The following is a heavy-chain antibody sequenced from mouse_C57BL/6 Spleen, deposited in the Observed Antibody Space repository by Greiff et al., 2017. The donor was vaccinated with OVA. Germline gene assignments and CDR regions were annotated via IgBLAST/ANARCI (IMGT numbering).Heavy chain of an antibody. CDR2: ISYDGSN. CDR3: ARDGYYYGSSYGYYDV. CDR1: GYSITSGYY. V-gene: IGHV3-6*01. J-gene: IGHJ1*03. Sequence: EVQLQQSGPGLVKPSQSLSLTCSVTGYSITSGYYWNWIRQFPGNKLEWMGYISYDGSNNYNPSLKNRISITRDTSKNQFFLKLNSVTTEDTATYYCARDGYYYGSSYGYYDVWGTGTTVTVSS. D-gene: IGHD1-1*01.